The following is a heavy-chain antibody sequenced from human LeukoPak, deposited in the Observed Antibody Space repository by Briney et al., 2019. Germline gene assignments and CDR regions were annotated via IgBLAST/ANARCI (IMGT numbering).Heavy chain of an antibody. D-gene: IGHD2-15*01. Sequence: ASETLSLTCTVSGGSISSTSYYWGWIRQPPGKGLEWIGSLYYSGSTYYNSSLKSRVTIEVDTSKNQFSLKLSSVTAADTAVYYCAREHCSGGSCYSIYYYYYMDVWGKGTTVTVSS. V-gene: IGHV4-39*07. J-gene: IGHJ6*03. CDR3: AREHCSGGSCYSIYYYYYMDV. CDR1: GGSISSTSYY. CDR2: LYYSGST.